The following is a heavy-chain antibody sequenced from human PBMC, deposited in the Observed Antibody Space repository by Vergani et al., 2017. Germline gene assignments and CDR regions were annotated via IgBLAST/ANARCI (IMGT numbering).Heavy chain of an antibody. V-gene: IGHV4-59*11. CDR2: THYSGTT. Sequence: QLQLQESGPGLVKPSETLSLTCTVSGDSISSHYWSWIRQPPGKGLEWIGYTHYSGTTNYNPSLKRRVTISVDTSKNQFSLRLSPVTAADTAVYHCAKVGGASGENFDYWGQGTLVTVAS. CDR3: AKVGGASGENFDY. CDR1: GDSISSHY. D-gene: IGHD3-10*01. J-gene: IGHJ4*02.